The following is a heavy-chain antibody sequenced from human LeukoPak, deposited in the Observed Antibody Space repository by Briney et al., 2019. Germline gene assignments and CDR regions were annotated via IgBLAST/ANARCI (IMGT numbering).Heavy chain of an antibody. V-gene: IGHV3-23*01. Sequence: GGSLRLSCAASGFAFSSYAMTWVRQPPGKGLEWVSTISGSGGRTHYSDSVKGRFTISRDNSKNTLYLQMNSLRAEDTAVYYCARRAGAYSHPYDYWGQGTLVTVSS. CDR3: ARRAGAYSHPYDY. D-gene: IGHD4/OR15-4a*01. J-gene: IGHJ4*02. CDR2: ISGSGGRT. CDR1: GFAFSSYA.